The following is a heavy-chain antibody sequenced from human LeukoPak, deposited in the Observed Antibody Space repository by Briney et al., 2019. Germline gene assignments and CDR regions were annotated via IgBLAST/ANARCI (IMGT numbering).Heavy chain of an antibody. CDR3: AKETGSYKRLIDF. Sequence: QPGGSLRLSCAASGFTVSSNYMSWVRQAPGKGLEWVSTLSNTGVTTFYAGSVKGRFTVSRDNSKNTLYLQMSGLRAEDTAVYYCAKETGSYKRLIDFWGQGTQVTVSS. J-gene: IGHJ4*02. D-gene: IGHD1-26*01. CDR2: LSNTGVTT. V-gene: IGHV3-23*01. CDR1: GFTVSSNY.